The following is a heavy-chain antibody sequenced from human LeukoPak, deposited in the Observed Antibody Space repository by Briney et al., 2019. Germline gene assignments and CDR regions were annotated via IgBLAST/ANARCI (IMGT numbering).Heavy chain of an antibody. Sequence: PGGSLRLSCAASGFTFSGSSIHWVRQASGKGLEWVGRIRSTANGYATAYAASVKGRFTISRDDSKNTAYLQMDSLKTEDTAVYYCTENYYGSGSYADFDYWGQGTLVTVSS. V-gene: IGHV3-73*01. J-gene: IGHJ4*02. CDR1: GFTFSGSS. CDR3: TENYYGSGSYADFDY. CDR2: IRSTANGYAT. D-gene: IGHD3-10*01.